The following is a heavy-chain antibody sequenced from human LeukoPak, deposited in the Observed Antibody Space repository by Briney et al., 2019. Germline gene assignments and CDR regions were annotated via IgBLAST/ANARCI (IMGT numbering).Heavy chain of an antibody. V-gene: IGHV4-4*07. J-gene: IGHJ3*02. CDR3: ARDYYATDAFDI. CDR1: GGSISSYY. CDR2: IYTSGST. Sequence: SETLSLTCTVSGGSISSYYWSWIRQPAGKGLEWIGRIYTSGSTNYNPSLKSRVTMSVDTSKNQFSLKLSSVTAVDTAVYYCARDYYATDAFDIWGQGTMVTVSS. D-gene: IGHD3-10*01.